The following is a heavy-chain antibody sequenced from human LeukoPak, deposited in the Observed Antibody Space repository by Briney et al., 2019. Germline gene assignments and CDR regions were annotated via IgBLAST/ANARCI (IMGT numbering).Heavy chain of an antibody. V-gene: IGHV3-15*01. CDR2: LKSKTDGGTT. Sequence: GGSLRLSCAASGFTFSNAWMSWVRQAPGKGLEWVGRLKSKTDGGTTDYAAPVKGRFTISRDDSKNTLYLQMNSLKTEDTAVYYCTTPVSGSPSYFDYWGQGTQVTVSS. CDR3: TTPVSGSPSYFDY. J-gene: IGHJ4*02. CDR1: GFTFSNAW. D-gene: IGHD3-10*01.